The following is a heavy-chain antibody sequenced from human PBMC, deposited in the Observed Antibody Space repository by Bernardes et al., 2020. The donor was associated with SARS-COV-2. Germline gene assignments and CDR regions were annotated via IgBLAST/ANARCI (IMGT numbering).Heavy chain of an antibody. J-gene: IGHJ4*01. CDR2: INYSGSS. CDR3: ARQPLLHHFDY. D-gene: IGHD2-15*01. Sequence: SETLSLTCTASGGSISSSSYYWGWLRQPPGQGLVWIGSINYSGSSYYNPSIKSRVTIPVDTYKNQFSLKLSSVNAAETAVYYCARQPLLHHFDYRGHGTLVTVTS. CDR1: GGSISSSSYY. V-gene: IGHV4-39*01.